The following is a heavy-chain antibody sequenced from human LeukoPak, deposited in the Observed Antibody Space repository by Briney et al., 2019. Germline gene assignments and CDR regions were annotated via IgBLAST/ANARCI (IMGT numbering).Heavy chain of an antibody. Sequence: PSQTLSLTCTVSGDSITSVGYFWRWIRQRPGKGLGWIGYIYKTGSTYYNPSLKSRVTMSVDTSRNQFSLNLNSVTAADTAVYYCARDVLRWGQGTLVTVSS. V-gene: IGHV4-31*03. J-gene: IGHJ4*02. CDR3: ARDVLR. CDR1: GDSITSVGYF. CDR2: IYKTGST.